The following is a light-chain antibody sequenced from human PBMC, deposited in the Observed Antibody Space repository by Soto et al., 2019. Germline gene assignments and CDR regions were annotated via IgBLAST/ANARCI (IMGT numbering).Light chain of an antibody. V-gene: IGKV3D-15*01. CDR1: QSVNIY. CDR2: GAS. J-gene: IGKJ4*01. Sequence: EIVMTHSPATLSVSPWEIATLSCRASQSVNIYLAWYQQKPGQAPRLLIFGASYRATGIPARFSGSGSGTEFNLSISSLQSEDFAVYFCQQYDDWLRLTFGGGTKVDNK. CDR3: QQYDDWLRLT.